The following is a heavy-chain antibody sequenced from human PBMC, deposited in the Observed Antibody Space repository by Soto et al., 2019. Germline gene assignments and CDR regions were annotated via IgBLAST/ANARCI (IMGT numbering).Heavy chain of an antibody. V-gene: IGHV1-69*13. D-gene: IGHD5-12*01. CDR3: ATFNKASGSGYDHTPYYYYGMDV. J-gene: IGHJ6*02. CDR1: GGTSSSYA. Sequence: SVKVSCKASGGTSSSYAISWVRQAPGQGLEWMGGIIPIFGTANYAQKFQGRVTITADEPTSTAYMELSSLRSEETAVYYCATFNKASGSGYDHTPYYYYGMDVWGQGTTVTVSS. CDR2: IIPIFGTA.